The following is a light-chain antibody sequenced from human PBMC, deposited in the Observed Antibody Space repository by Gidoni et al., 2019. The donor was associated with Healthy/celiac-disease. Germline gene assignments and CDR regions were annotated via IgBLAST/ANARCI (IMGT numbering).Light chain of an antibody. Sequence: EIVLTQSPGTLSLSPGERATLSCRARQSVSSSYLAWYQQKPCQAPRLLIYGASSRATGIPDRFSGSGSGTDFTLTISRLEPEDFAVYYCQQYGSSPLTFGGGTKVEIK. CDR1: QSVSSSY. V-gene: IGKV3-20*01. J-gene: IGKJ4*01. CDR3: QQYGSSPLT. CDR2: GAS.